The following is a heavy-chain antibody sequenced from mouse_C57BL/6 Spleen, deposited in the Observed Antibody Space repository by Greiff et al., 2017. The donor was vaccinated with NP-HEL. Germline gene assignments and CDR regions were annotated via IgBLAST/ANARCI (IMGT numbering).Heavy chain of an antibody. V-gene: IGHV5-6*01. CDR1: GFTFSSYG. Sequence: EVKLVESGGDLVKPGGSLKLSCAASGFTFSSYGMSWVRQTPDKRLEWVATISSGGSYTYYPDSVKGRFTISRDNAKNTLYLQISSLKSEDTAVYYCARHGITGSAMDYWGQGTSVTVSS. J-gene: IGHJ4*01. CDR2: ISSGGSYT. CDR3: ARHGITGSAMDY. D-gene: IGHD1-1*01.